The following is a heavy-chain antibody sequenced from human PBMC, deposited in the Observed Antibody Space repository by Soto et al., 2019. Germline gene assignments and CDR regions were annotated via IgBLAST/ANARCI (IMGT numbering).Heavy chain of an antibody. Sequence: SETLSLTCTVSGGSISSSIYYWGWIRQPPGKGLEWIGSIYYSGSTYYNPSLKSRVTISVDTSKNQFSLKLSSVTAADTAVYYCARLGYDFWSGYYNLWFDPWGQGTLVTVSS. J-gene: IGHJ5*02. CDR3: ARLGYDFWSGYYNLWFDP. V-gene: IGHV4-39*01. D-gene: IGHD3-3*01. CDR1: GGSISSSIYY. CDR2: IYYSGST.